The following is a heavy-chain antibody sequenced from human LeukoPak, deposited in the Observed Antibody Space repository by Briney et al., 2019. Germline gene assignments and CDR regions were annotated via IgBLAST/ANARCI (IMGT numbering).Heavy chain of an antibody. J-gene: IGHJ4*02. CDR3: AREPATEFDL. D-gene: IGHD4-17*01. CDR1: GYTFTGHY. CDR2: INPNSGGA. Sequence: ASVKVSCKASGYTFTGHYLHWVRQAPGQGPEWMGWINPNSGGARYAQKFEARVTMTRDRSISTAYMELSRLTSDDTAVYYCAREPATEFDLWGQGTLVTVSS. V-gene: IGHV1-2*02.